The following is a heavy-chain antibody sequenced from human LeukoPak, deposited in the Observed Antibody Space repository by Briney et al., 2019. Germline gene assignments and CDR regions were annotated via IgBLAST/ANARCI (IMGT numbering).Heavy chain of an antibody. Sequence: SETLSLTCTVSGYSISSGYYWGWIRQPPGKGLEWIGSIYHSGSTYYNPSLKSRVTISVDTSKNQFSLKLRSVTAADTPVSYCAHIVATMGIDYWGQGTLVTVSS. CDR1: GYSISSGYY. CDR3: AHIVATMGIDY. J-gene: IGHJ4*02. V-gene: IGHV4-38-2*02. D-gene: IGHD5-12*01. CDR2: IYHSGST.